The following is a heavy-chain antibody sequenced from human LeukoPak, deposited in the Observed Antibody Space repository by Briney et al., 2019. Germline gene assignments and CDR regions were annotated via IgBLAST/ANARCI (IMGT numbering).Heavy chain of an antibody. CDR3: ATLGATPFDY. CDR1: GYTFSDYY. D-gene: IGHD1-26*01. Sequence: ASVKVSCKTSGYTFSDYYIHWVRQAPGQGLEWMGWIVPHSGGTKYAQKFQGRVTMTRDTSISTAYMELSRLRYDDTAVYYCATLGATPFDYWGQGALVTVSS. J-gene: IGHJ4*02. V-gene: IGHV1-2*02. CDR2: IVPHSGGT.